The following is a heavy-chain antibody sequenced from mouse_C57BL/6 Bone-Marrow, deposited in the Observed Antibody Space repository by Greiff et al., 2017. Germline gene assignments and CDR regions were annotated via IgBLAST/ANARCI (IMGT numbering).Heavy chain of an antibody. J-gene: IGHJ3*01. D-gene: IGHD1-1*01. CDR3: ARWGCYGIGYWFAD. CDR1: GYTFTSYW. V-gene: IGHV1-59*01. CDR2: IDPSDSYT. Sequence: QVHVKQPGAELVRPGTSVKLSCKASGYTFTSYWMHWVKQRPGQGLEWIGVIDPSDSYTNYNQKFKGKATLTVDTSSSTAYMQLSSLTSEDSAVYYCARWGCYGIGYWFADWGKGTLVTVSA.